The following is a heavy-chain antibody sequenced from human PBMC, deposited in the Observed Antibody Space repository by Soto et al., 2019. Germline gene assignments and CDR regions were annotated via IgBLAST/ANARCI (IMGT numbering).Heavy chain of an antibody. D-gene: IGHD6-19*01. CDR2: IKQDESEK. Sequence: EVQLEESGGGLVQPGGSLRLSCEASGFSLSRNWMSWVRQVPGKGLEWVANIKQDESEKYYLDSVKGRFTISRGNARNSLYLQIDSLRAEDTAIYYCARNVEIPVAGTSGVGYAMDVWGQGTTVTVSS. V-gene: IGHV3-7*05. CDR1: GFSLSRNW. CDR3: ARNVEIPVAGTSGVGYAMDV. J-gene: IGHJ6*02.